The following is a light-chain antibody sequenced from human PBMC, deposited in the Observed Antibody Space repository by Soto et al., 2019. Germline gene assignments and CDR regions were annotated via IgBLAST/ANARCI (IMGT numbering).Light chain of an antibody. V-gene: IGKV3-11*01. CDR2: DAS. CDR3: QQRTNWPLT. Sequence: EIVLTQSPATLSLSPGERATLSCRASQSISSYLAWYQHKPGQAPSLLIYDASNRATGIPARFIGSGSGTDFTLTIHSLEPEDFALYYCQQRTNWPLTFGPGTKVDIK. CDR1: QSISSY. J-gene: IGKJ3*01.